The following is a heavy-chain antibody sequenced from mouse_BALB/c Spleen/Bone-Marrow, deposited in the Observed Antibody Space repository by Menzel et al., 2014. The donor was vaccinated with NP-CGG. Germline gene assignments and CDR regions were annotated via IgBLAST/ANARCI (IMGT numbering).Heavy chain of an antibody. CDR2: ISSGGNYT. CDR1: GFTFSSYA. CDR3: VRAYGSSYAMDY. Sequence: DVMLVESGGGLVKPGGSLKLSCAASGFTFSSYAMSWVRQSPEKRLEWVAEISSGGNYTYYPDTVTGRFTISRDNAKNILYLEMSSLRSDDTAVYYCVRAYGSSYAMDYWGQGTSVTVSS. J-gene: IGHJ4*01. V-gene: IGHV5-9-4*01. D-gene: IGHD1-1*01.